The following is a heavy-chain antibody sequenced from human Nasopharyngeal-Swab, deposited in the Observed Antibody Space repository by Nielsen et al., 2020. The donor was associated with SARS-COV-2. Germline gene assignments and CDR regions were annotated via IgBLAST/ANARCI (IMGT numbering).Heavy chain of an antibody. V-gene: IGHV1-46*01. D-gene: IGHD3-10*01. CDR2: INPSGGST. J-gene: IGHJ6*02. Sequence: WVRQVPGQGLEWMGIINPSGGSTSYAQKFQGRVTMTRETSTSTVYMELSSLRSEDTAVYYCARGAYYGSGSYFHYYYGMDVWGQGTTVTVS. CDR3: ARGAYYGSGSYFHYYYGMDV.